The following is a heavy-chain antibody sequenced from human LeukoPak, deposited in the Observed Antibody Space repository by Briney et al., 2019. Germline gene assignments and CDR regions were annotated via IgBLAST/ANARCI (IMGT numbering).Heavy chain of an antibody. Sequence: GGSLRLSCAASGFTFSSYEMNWVRQAPGKGLEWVSYISSSGSTIYYADSVRGRFTISRDNAKNSLYLQMNSLRAEDTAVYYCARDNSWYSSGWYFDYWGQGTLVTVSS. V-gene: IGHV3-48*03. D-gene: IGHD6-19*01. CDR3: ARDNSWYSSGWYFDY. CDR2: ISSSGSTI. CDR1: GFTFSSYE. J-gene: IGHJ4*02.